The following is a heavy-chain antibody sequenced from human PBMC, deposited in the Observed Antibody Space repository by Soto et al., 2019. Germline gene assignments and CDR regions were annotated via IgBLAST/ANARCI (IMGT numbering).Heavy chain of an antibody. Sequence: GGSLRLSCAASGFTFSSYWMSWVRQAPGKGLEWVANIKQDGSEKYYVDSVKGRFTISRDNAKNSLYLQMNSLRAEDTAVYYCAREQLVISLHGMDVWGQGTTVTVSS. J-gene: IGHJ6*02. V-gene: IGHV3-7*05. CDR1: GFTFSSYW. CDR2: IKQDGSEK. D-gene: IGHD6-13*01. CDR3: AREQLVISLHGMDV.